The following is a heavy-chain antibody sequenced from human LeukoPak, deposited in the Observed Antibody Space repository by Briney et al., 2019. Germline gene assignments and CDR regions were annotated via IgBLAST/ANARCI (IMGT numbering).Heavy chain of an antibody. J-gene: IGHJ6*02. D-gene: IGHD3-10*01. CDR1: GFTFSSYW. CDR3: ARYTMVRGVWYYYYYGMDV. CDR2: IKQDGSEK. Sequence: GRSLRLSCAASGFTFSSYWMSWVRQAPGKGLEWVANIKQDGSEKYYVDSVKGRFTISRDNAKNSLYLQMNSLRAEDTAVYYCARYTMVRGVWYYYYYGMDVWGQGTTVTVSS. V-gene: IGHV3-7*01.